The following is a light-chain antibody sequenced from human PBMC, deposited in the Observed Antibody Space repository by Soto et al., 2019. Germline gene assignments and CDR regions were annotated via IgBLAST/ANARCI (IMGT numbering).Light chain of an antibody. J-gene: IGKJ2*01. CDR2: AAS. Sequence: AIRMTQSPSSLSASTGDRVTITCRASQGISSYLAWYQQKPGKAPKLLIYAASTLQSGVPSRFSGSGSGTDFTLTISSLQPEDFATYYCQQLNSYPCTFGQGTKLEIK. V-gene: IGKV1-8*01. CDR1: QGISSY. CDR3: QQLNSYPCT.